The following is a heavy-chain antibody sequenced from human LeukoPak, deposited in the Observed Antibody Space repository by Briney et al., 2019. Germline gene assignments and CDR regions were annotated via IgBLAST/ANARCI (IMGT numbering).Heavy chain of an antibody. CDR3: ARDYSSIAVAGTVGY. D-gene: IGHD6-19*01. CDR2: IIPILGIA. J-gene: IGHJ4*02. CDR1: GGTFSSYA. V-gene: IGHV1-69*04. Sequence: SMKVSCKASGGTFSSYAISWVRQAPGQGLEWMGRIIPILGIANYAQKFQGRVTITADKSTSTAYMELSSLRSEDTAVYYCARDYSSIAVAGTVGYWGQGTLVTVSS.